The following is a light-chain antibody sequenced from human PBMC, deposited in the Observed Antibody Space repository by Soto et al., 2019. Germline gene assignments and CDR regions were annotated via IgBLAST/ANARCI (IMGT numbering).Light chain of an antibody. Sequence: GLTQSPGTLSLYTGERATLSCRASQSVSSNFLAWYQQEPGQAPRLLIYATSTRATGIPDRFSGSGSGTDFTLTISRLEPEDFAVYYCQQYGSSRLTFGGGTKVDI. CDR2: ATS. CDR3: QQYGSSRLT. J-gene: IGKJ4*01. CDR1: QSVSSNF. V-gene: IGKV3-20*01.